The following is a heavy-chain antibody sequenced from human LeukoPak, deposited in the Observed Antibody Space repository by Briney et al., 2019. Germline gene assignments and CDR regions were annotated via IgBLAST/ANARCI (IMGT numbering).Heavy chain of an antibody. V-gene: IGHV4-59*12. CDR1: GGSISSYY. D-gene: IGHD6-13*01. J-gene: IGHJ3*02. CDR2: IYHSGST. Sequence: PSETLSLTCTVSGGSISSYYWSWIRQPPGKGLEWIGYIYHSGSTYYNPSLKSRVTISVDRSKNQFSLKLSSVTAADTAVYYCASDSAAAGTRAAFDIWGQGTMVTVSS. CDR3: ASDSAAAGTRAAFDI.